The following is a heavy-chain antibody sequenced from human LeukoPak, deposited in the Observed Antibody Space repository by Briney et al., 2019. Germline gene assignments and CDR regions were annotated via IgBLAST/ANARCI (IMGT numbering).Heavy chain of an antibody. V-gene: IGHV3-30*02. CDR3: AKDSRNYFSPDY. CDR2: IRYDGSNT. Sequence: GGSLRLSYAASGFTFSSYGMHWVRQAPGTGLEWVAFIRYDGSNTYYADSVKGRFTISRDNSKNSLYLQMKSLRAEDTAVYYCAKDSRNYFSPDYWGQGTLVTVSS. D-gene: IGHD1-7*01. J-gene: IGHJ4*02. CDR1: GFTFSSYG.